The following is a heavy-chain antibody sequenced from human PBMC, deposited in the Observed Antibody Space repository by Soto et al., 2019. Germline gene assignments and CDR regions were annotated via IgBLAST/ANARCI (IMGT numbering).Heavy chain of an antibody. V-gene: IGHV2-5*02. CDR2: IYWDDDK. D-gene: IGHD3-22*01. CDR1: GFSLSTSGVA. Sequence: QITLKESGPTLVKPTQTLTLTCTFSGFSLSTSGVAVGWIRQPPGKALEWLAVIYWDDDKRYSPSLKNRLTITKDTSKNQVVLTMTSMDPVDTATYYCAHMLSDSGGWYWYFDLWGRGTLVTVSS. J-gene: IGHJ2*01. CDR3: AHMLSDSGGWYWYFDL.